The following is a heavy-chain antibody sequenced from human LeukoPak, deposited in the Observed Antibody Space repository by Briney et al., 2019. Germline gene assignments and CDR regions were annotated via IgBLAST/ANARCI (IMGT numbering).Heavy chain of an antibody. J-gene: IGHJ4*02. V-gene: IGHV4-4*09. D-gene: IGHD6-19*01. Sequence: SETLSLICTTSGVSISRFYWSWVRQPPGKGLEWIANIYNGVPTFFNPSLKSRATISVDTSKGQFSLQLASVTAAGTAVYYCVQTTGWPGFDYWGQGILVTVSS. CDR2: IYNGVPT. CDR1: GVSISRFY. CDR3: VQTTGWPGFDY.